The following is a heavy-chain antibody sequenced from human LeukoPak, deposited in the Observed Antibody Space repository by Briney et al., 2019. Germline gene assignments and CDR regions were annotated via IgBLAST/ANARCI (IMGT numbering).Heavy chain of an antibody. J-gene: IGHJ3*02. V-gene: IGHV1-69*06. CDR1: GGTFSSYA. D-gene: IGHD5-24*01. CDR2: IIPIFGTA. CDR3: ARDRMATVYAFDI. Sequence: SVKVSCKASGGTFSSYAISWVRQAPGQGLEWMGGIIPIFGTANYAQKFQGRVTITADKSTSTAYMELSSLRSEDTAVYYCARDRMATVYAFDIWGQGTMVTVSS.